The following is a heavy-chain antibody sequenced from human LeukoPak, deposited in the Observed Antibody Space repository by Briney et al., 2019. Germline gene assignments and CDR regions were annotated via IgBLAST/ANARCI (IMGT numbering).Heavy chain of an antibody. D-gene: IGHD3-3*01. CDR1: GFTFSSYV. J-gene: IGHJ4*02. CDR3: ARVLAYYDFWSGYSDY. Sequence: GGSLRLSCAASGFTFSSYVMNWVRQAPGRGLEWVSSIGSSSSYIYYAGSMKGRFTISRDNAKKSLYLQMNSLRAEDTAVYYCARVLAYYDFWSGYSDYWGQGTLVTVSS. CDR2: IGSSSSYI. V-gene: IGHV3-21*01.